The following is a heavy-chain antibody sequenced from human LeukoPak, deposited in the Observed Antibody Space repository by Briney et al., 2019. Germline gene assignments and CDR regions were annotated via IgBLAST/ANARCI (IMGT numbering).Heavy chain of an antibody. Sequence: SQTLSLTCVISGDTVSSNIAAWTWIRQSPSRGLEWLGRTYYSSRWFYEYAVSVKGRITINLDTSKNQLSLEMNYVIPEDTAVYYCARDLVEAGGGNSFDIWGQGTMVTVSS. D-gene: IGHD6-13*01. V-gene: IGHV6-1*01. CDR2: TYYSSRWFY. J-gene: IGHJ3*02. CDR1: GDTVSSNIAA. CDR3: ARDLVEAGGGNSFDI.